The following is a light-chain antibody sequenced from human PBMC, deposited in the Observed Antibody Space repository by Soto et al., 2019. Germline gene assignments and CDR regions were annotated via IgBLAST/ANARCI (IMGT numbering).Light chain of an antibody. V-gene: IGLV2-14*01. J-gene: IGLJ2*01. Sequence: QSALTQPASVSGSPGQSITISCSGTSSDVGGYNYVSWYQQHPGKAPKLMIYDVSHRPSGVSNRFFGSKSGNTASLTISGLQAEDEADYYCSSYTSSSTRVLFGGGTKLTVL. CDR2: DVS. CDR3: SSYTSSSTRVL. CDR1: SSDVGGYNY.